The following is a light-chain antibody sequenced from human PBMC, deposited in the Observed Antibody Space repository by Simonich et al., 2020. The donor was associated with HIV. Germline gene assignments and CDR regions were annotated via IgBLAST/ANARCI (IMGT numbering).Light chain of an antibody. J-gene: IGKJ1*01. CDR2: TAS. CDR3: QQNDNTPWT. Sequence: DIKMTQSPSSLSASVGHRVTITCRSSQRISTDLNWYQQKPGKAPKLLIFTASSLQSGVPSRFTGSGSGTDFTLTISSLQPEDFATYYCQQNDNTPWTFGQGTKVEIK. CDR1: QRISTD. V-gene: IGKV1-39*01.